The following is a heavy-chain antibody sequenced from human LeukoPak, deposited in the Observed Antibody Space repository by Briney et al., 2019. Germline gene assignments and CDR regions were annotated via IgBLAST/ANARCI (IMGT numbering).Heavy chain of an antibody. CDR3: ARDTARITIFGVAKYMDV. Sequence: ASVTVSFTSSVYTFTVYYMHWVRQAPGQGREWMGWINTNSGGTNYAQKFQGRVTMTRDTSISTAYMELSRLRSDDTAVYYCARDTARITIFGVAKYMDVWGKGTTVTVSS. D-gene: IGHD3-3*01. J-gene: IGHJ6*03. CDR1: VYTFTVYY. V-gene: IGHV1-2*02. CDR2: INTNSGGT.